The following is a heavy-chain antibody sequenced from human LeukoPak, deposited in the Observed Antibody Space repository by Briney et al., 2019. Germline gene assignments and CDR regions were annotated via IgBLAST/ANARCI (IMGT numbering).Heavy chain of an antibody. D-gene: IGHD3-3*01. CDR3: AKVEYDFWSGPYVY. J-gene: IGHJ4*02. CDR2: ISGDGGST. Sequence: GGSLRLXCAASGFTFDDYAMHWVRQAPGKGLEWVSLISGDGGSTYYADSVKGRFTISRDNSKNSLYLQMNSLRTEDNALYYCAKVEYDFWSGPYVYWGQGTLVTVSS. CDR1: GFTFDDYA. V-gene: IGHV3-43*02.